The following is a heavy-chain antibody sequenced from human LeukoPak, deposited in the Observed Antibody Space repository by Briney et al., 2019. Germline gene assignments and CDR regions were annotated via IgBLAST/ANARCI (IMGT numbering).Heavy chain of an antibody. Sequence: GASVKVPCKASGHTFTGYYMHWVRQAPGQGLEWMGWINPNSGGTNYAQKFQGRVTMTRDTSISTAYMELSRLRSDDTAVYYCARGDFWLLYGMDVWGQGTTVTVSS. D-gene: IGHD3-3*01. CDR1: GHTFTGYY. CDR3: ARGDFWLLYGMDV. CDR2: INPNSGGT. V-gene: IGHV1-2*02. J-gene: IGHJ6*02.